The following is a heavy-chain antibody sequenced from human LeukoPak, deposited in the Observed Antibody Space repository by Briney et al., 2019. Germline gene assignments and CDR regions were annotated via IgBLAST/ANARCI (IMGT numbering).Heavy chain of an antibody. CDR2: IYYSGST. CDR3: ARGRPNCSSTSCYTNY. Sequence: SETLSLICTVSGGSISSYYWSWIRQPPGKGLEWIGYIYYSGSTNYNPSLKSRVTISVDTSKNQFSLKLSSVTAADTAVYYCARGRPNCSSTSCYTNYWGQGTLVTVSS. J-gene: IGHJ4*02. V-gene: IGHV4-59*01. CDR1: GGSISSYY. D-gene: IGHD2-2*02.